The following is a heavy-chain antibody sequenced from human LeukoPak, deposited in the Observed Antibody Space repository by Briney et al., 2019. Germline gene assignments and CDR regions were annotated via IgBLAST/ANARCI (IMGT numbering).Heavy chain of an antibody. CDR2: IYYSGST. CDR3: ARHPRRYISSRQYYFDY. J-gene: IGHJ4*02. CDR1: GGSISSSSYY. Sequence: SETLSLTCTVSGGSISSSSYYWSWIRQPPGKGLEWIGYIYYSGSTNYNPSLKSRVTISVDTSKNQFSLKLSSVTAADTAVYYCARHPRRYISSRQYYFDYWGQGTLVTVSS. V-gene: IGHV4-61*05. D-gene: IGHD2-2*02.